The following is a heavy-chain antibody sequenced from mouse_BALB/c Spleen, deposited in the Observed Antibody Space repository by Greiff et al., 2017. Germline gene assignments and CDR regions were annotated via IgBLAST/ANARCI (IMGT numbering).Heavy chain of an antibody. Sequence: EVQLQESGGGLVKPGGSLKLSCAASGFTFRSYAMSWVRQSPEKRLEWVAEISSGGSYTYYPDTVTGRFTISRDNAKNTLYLEMGSLRSEDTAMYYCARGGYSRWFAYWGQGTLVTVSA. J-gene: IGHJ3*01. CDR1: GFTFRSYA. CDR2: ISSGGSYT. V-gene: IGHV5-9-4*01. CDR3: ARGGYSRWFAY.